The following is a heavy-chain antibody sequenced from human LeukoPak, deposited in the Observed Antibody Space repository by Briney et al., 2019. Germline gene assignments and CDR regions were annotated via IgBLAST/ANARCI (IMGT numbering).Heavy chain of an antibody. CDR3: ARDLYGDTSLVPGY. J-gene: IGHJ4*02. CDR2: ISSTGGST. Sequence: PGGSLRLSCAASGFTFSSYAMHWVRQAPGKGLEYVSAISSTGGSTYYANSVKGRFTISRDNSKNTLYLQVGSLRAEDTAVYYCARDLYGDTSLVPGYWGQGTLVTVSS. V-gene: IGHV3-64*01. D-gene: IGHD5-18*01. CDR1: GFTFSSYA.